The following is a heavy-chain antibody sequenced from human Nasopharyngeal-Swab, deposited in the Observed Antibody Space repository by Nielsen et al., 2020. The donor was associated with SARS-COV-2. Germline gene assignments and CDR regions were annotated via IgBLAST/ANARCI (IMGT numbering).Heavy chain of an antibody. CDR2: IGTSSSTS. Sequence: GGSLRLSCVASGFPFSPYGMNWVRQAPGKGLEWLSYIGTSSSTSYYADSVKGRFTTSRDTAKNSLYLQMNSLRAEDTAVYYCTSGWFDPWGQGTLVTVSS. CDR3: TSGWFDP. CDR1: GFPFSPYG. V-gene: IGHV3-48*04. J-gene: IGHJ5*02.